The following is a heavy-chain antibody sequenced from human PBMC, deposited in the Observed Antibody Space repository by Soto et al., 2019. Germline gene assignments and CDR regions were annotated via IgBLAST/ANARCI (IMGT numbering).Heavy chain of an antibody. J-gene: IGHJ4*02. CDR1: GFTFSSYA. CDR3: AKGQEGSYYDFWSGYYMCPDY. CDR2: ISGSGGST. D-gene: IGHD3-3*01. V-gene: IGHV3-23*01. Sequence: GGSLRLSCAASGFTFSSYAMSWVRQAPGKGLEWVSAISGSGGSTYYADSVKGRFIISRDNSKNTLYLQMNSLRAEDTAVYYCAKGQEGSYYDFWSGYYMCPDYWGQGTLVTVSS.